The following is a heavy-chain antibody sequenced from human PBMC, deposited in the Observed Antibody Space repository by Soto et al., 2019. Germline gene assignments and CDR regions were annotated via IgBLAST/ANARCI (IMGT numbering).Heavy chain of an antibody. CDR1: GGSISSYY. V-gene: IGHV4-4*07. CDR2: SYTSGST. CDR3: ARDLKFGQADY. J-gene: IGHJ4*02. Sequence: SETLSLTCTVSGGSISSYYWSCIRQPSGKGLEGIGRSYTSGSTNYNPSLKSRVTMSVDTSKNQFSLKLSSVTAADTAVYYCARDLKFGQADYWGQVTQVT. D-gene: IGHD3-10*01.